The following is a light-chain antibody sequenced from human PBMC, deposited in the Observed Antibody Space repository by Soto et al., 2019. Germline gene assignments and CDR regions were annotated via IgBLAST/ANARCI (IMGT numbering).Light chain of an antibody. CDR3: AANSTLTPYV. CDR1: SSDVGGYSY. J-gene: IGLJ1*01. V-gene: IGLV2-14*01. Sequence: QSALTQPASVSGSPGQSIAISCTGASSDVGGYSYVSWYQQQPGKAPKLVISDVSNRPSGASDRFSGSKSGNTASLTISGLQTEDEDDYYCAANSTLTPYVFVTGTK. CDR2: DVS.